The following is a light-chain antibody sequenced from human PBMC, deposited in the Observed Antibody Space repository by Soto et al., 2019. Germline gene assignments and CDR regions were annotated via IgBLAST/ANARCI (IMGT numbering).Light chain of an antibody. Sequence: DIQMTQSPSTLSASVGDRVTITCRASQSISSWLAWYQQKPGKAPKLLIYKASSLESGVPSRFSGSGSGTEVTLTISSLQPDDFATYYCQQYNSYASWTFGQGPKVEIK. CDR1: QSISSW. V-gene: IGKV1-5*03. CDR2: KAS. J-gene: IGKJ1*01. CDR3: QQYNSYASWT.